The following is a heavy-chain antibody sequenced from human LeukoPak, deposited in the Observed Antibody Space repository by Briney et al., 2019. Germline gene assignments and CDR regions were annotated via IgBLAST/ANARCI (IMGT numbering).Heavy chain of an antibody. J-gene: IGHJ4*02. D-gene: IGHD4-17*01. Sequence: PSETLSLTCTVSGGSISSSSYYWGWIRQPPGKGLEWIGSIYYSGSTYYNPSLKSRVTISVDTSKNQFSLKLSSVTAADTAVYYCARVGGTVTTLPFDYWGQGTLVTVSS. CDR3: ARVGGTVTTLPFDY. CDR2: IYYSGST. V-gene: IGHV4-39*07. CDR1: GGSISSSSYY.